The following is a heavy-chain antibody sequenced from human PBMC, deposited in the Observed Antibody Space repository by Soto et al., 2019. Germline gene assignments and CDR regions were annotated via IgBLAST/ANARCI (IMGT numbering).Heavy chain of an antibody. CDR3: VKDLYDSSGYYYMYYFDY. CDR2: ISSNGGST. CDR1: GFTFSSYA. Sequence: GGSLRLSCSASGFTFSSYAMHWVHQAPGKGLEYVSAISSNGGSTYYADSVKGRFTISRDNSKNTLYLQMSSLRAEDTAVYYCVKDLYDSSGYYYMYYFDYWGQGTLVTVSS. J-gene: IGHJ4*02. D-gene: IGHD3-22*01. V-gene: IGHV3-64D*08.